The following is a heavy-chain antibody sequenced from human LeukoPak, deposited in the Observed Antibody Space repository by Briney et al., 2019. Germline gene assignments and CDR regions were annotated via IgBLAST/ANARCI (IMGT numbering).Heavy chain of an antibody. CDR2: ISGSGGST. CDR1: GFTFSSYG. Sequence: GGSLRLSCAASGFTFSSYGMSWVRQAPGKGLEWVSAISGSGGSTYYADSVKGRFTISRDNSKNTLYLQMNSLRAEDTAVYYCAKWDTYYDSSGHYFYWGQGTLVTVSS. J-gene: IGHJ4*02. V-gene: IGHV3-23*01. CDR3: AKWDTYYDSSGHYFY. D-gene: IGHD3-22*01.